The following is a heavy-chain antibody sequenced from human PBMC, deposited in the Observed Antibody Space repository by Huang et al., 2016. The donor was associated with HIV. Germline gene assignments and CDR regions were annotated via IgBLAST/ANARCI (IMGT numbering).Heavy chain of an antibody. D-gene: IGHD6-19*01. V-gene: IGHV1-18*04. CDR2: VSCDNSYT. J-gene: IGHJ4*02. Sequence: QVQLLQSGAEVKKPGASVKISCKTSGYNFKTHAVSWVRQTPGQGLEWMGWVSCDNSYTTYSQRLQGRGTMTTDTSTNTVYMELRSLRSDDTAVYYCARRVGSGWYGEIDYWGQGTLVTVSS. CDR1: GYNFKTHA. CDR3: ARRVGSGWYGEIDY.